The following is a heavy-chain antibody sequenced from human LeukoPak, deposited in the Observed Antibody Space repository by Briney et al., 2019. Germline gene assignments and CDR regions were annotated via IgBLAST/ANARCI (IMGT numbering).Heavy chain of an antibody. J-gene: IGHJ3*01. CDR3: AKARIASAGTGAFDV. CDR2: FSATDGSA. CDR1: GFTVSSYG. D-gene: IGHD6-13*01. V-gene: IGHV3-23*01. Sequence: GGTLRLSCAASGFTVSSYGMTWVRQAPGKGLEWVSAFSATDGSAQYAESVKGRFTISRDNSENSLYLQMNSLRDEDTAVYYCAKARIASAGTGAFDVWGQGTMVTVSS.